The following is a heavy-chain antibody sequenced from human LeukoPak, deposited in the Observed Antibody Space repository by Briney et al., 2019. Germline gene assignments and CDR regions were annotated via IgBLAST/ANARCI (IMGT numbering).Heavy chain of an antibody. D-gene: IGHD2-8*01. CDR3: SRENGAFSPFGY. Sequence: PSETLSLTCDVSGDSVVNGDWWTWVRQPPGKGLEWIGEVSHSGYTNYNPSLKSRVTMALDKSKNHLSLNLTSVTAADTAVYYCSRENGAFSPFGYWGQGTLVTVPS. CDR1: GDSVVNGDW. CDR2: VSHSGYT. V-gene: IGHV4-4*02. J-gene: IGHJ4*02.